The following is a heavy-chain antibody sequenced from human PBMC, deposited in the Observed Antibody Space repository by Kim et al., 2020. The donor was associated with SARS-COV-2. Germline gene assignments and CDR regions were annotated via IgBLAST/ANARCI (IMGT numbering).Heavy chain of an antibody. CDR3: AKVLGPEQVGAKTGDYYYYGMDV. CDR1: GFTFDDYA. CDR2: ISWNSGSI. D-gene: IGHD1-26*01. Sequence: GGSLRLSCAASGFTFDDYAMHWVRQAPGKGLEWVSGISWNSGSIGYADSVKGRFTISRDNAKNSLYLQMNSLRAEDTALYYCAKVLGPEQVGAKTGDYYYYGMDVWGQGTTVTVSS. J-gene: IGHJ6*02. V-gene: IGHV3-9*01.